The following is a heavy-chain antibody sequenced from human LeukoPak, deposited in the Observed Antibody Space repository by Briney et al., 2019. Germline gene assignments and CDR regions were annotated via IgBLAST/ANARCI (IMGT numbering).Heavy chain of an antibody. CDR2: IHYPEST. CDR1: GSSISSGFF. V-gene: IGHV4-38-2*01. CDR3: ARGRGRQVGTRWHPDTHHDY. J-gene: IGHJ4*02. Sequence: PSETLSLTCAVSGSSISSGFFWGWIRRPPGKGLEWVGTIHYPESTYYNPSLSSRLTISMDTSKNHFSLKLSSVTAADTALYFCARGRGRQVGTRWHPDTHHDYWGQGILVTVSS. D-gene: IGHD6-13*01.